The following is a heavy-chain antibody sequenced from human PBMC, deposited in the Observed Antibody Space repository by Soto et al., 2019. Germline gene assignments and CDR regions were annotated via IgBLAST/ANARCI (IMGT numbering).Heavy chain of an antibody. CDR3: ARGPGVPVVAAGAFDI. D-gene: IGHD2-15*01. J-gene: IGHJ3*02. CDR1: GYTFTSYD. Sequence: ASVKVSCKASGYTFTSYDINWVRQATGQGLEWMGWMNPNSGNTGYAQKFQGRVTMTRNTSISTAYMELSSLRSEDTAVYYCARGPGVPVVAAGAFDIWGQGTMVTVSS. CDR2: MNPNSGNT. V-gene: IGHV1-8*01.